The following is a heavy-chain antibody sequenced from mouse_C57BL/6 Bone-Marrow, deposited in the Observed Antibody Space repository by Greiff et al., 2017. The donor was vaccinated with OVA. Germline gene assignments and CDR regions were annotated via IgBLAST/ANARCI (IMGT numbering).Heavy chain of an antibody. J-gene: IGHJ2*01. V-gene: IGHV5-6*01. CDR1: GFTFSSYG. CDR3: ARHALAYYFDY. CDR2: ISSGGSYT. D-gene: IGHD4-1*01. Sequence: EVKLMESGGDLVKPGGSLKLSCAASGFTFSSYGMSWVRQTPDKRLEWVATISSGGSYTYYPDSVKGRFTISRDNAKNTLYLQMSSLKSEDTAMYYCARHALAYYFDYWGQGTTLTVSS.